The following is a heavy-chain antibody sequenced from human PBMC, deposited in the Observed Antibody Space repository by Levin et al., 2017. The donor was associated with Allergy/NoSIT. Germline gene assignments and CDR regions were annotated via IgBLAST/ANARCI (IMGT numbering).Heavy chain of an antibody. V-gene: IGHV3-30-3*01. J-gene: IGHJ4*02. D-gene: IGHD4-17*01. CDR3: ARDSGSYGDQYFDY. CDR1: GFTFSTYA. Sequence: GESLKISCAASGFTFSTYAMHWVRQAPGKGLEWVAVISYDGSNKYYADSVKGRITISRDNSKNTLYLQMYSLRAEDTAVYYCARDSGSYGDQYFDYWGQGTLVTVSS. CDR2: ISYDGSNK.